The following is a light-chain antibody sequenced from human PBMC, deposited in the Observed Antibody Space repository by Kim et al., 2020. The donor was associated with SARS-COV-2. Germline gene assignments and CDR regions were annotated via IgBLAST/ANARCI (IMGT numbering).Light chain of an antibody. CDR2: GKN. CDR3: NSRDSSGNHLYV. J-gene: IGLJ1*01. Sequence: SSELTQDSAVSVALGHTVRITCQGDSLRIYYASWYQQKPGQAPVLVIYGKNNRPSGIPDRFSGSSSGNTASLTITVAQAEDEADYYCNSRDSSGNHLYVFGTGTKGTVL. CDR1: SLRIYY. V-gene: IGLV3-19*01.